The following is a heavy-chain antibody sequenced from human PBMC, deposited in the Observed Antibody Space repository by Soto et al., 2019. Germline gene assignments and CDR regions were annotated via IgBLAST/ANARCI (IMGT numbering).Heavy chain of an antibody. J-gene: IGHJ4*02. D-gene: IGHD1-20*01. V-gene: IGHV4-39*01. CDR2: VFYTVFT. Sequence: PSETLSLTFAVSGASISGSYYYWAWLRQSPWKGPEWIGSVFYTVFTSYNPSLESRVSVSVDTSKSQFSLKLSAVTAADTAVYYCATSQKGYNWNYFDHWGQGXLVTVYS. CDR1: GASISGSYYY. CDR3: ATSQKGYNWNYFDH.